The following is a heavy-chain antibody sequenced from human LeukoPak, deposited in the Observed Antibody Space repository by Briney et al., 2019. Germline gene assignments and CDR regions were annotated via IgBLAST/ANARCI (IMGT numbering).Heavy chain of an antibody. CDR3: ARAGIVVVVAATTDAFDI. D-gene: IGHD2-15*01. V-gene: IGHV1-18*04. J-gene: IGHJ3*02. Sequence: ASVKVSCKASGYTFTSYGISWVRQAPGQGLEWMGWISAYNGNTNYAQKLQGGVTMTTDTFTSTAYMELRSLRSDDTAVYYCARAGIVVVVAATTDAFDIWGQGTMVTVSS. CDR2: ISAYNGNT. CDR1: GYTFTSYG.